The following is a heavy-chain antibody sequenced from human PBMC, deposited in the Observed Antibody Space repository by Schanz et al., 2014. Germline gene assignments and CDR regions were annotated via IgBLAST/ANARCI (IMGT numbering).Heavy chain of an antibody. CDR3: ARGIITMVRGGDVGAFDI. Sequence: EVQLVESGGGLVTPGGSLRLSCAASGFTFSTYYMHWVRQAPGKGLEWVSSISSSSSYISYADSVKGRFTISRDNAKNSLYLQMNSLRAEDTAVYYCARGIITMVRGGDVGAFDIWGQGTMVTVSS. CDR1: GFTFSTYY. J-gene: IGHJ3*02. D-gene: IGHD3-10*01. CDR2: ISSSSSYI. V-gene: IGHV3-21*01.